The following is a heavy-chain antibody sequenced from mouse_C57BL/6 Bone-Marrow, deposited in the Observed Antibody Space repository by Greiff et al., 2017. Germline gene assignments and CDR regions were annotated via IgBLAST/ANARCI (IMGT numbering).Heavy chain of an antibody. CDR2: ISSGSSTI. D-gene: IGHD2-5*01. J-gene: IGHJ3*01. CDR3: AVAYYSNYVPWFAY. CDR1: GFTFSDYG. Sequence: DVHLVESGGGLVKPGGSLKLSCAASGFTFSDYGMHWVRQAPEGGLEWVAYISSGSSTIYYADTVKGRFTISRDNAKNTLFLQMTILRSEDTAMYYCAVAYYSNYVPWFAYWGQGTLVTVSA. V-gene: IGHV5-17*01.